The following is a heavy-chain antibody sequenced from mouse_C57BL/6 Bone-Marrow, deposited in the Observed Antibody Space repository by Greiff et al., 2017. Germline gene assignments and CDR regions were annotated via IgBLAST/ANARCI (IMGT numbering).Heavy chain of an antibody. CDR2: ISSGGSYP. Sequence: EVMLVESGGDLVKPGGSLKLSCAASGFTFSSYGMSWVRQTPDKRLEWVATISSGGSYPYYPDSVKGRFPISRDNAKNTLYLQMSGLKSEDTAMYYCARPPLYLAWFAYWGQGTLVTVSA. V-gene: IGHV5-6*02. D-gene: IGHD2-12*01. CDR1: GFTFSSYG. CDR3: ARPPLYLAWFAY. J-gene: IGHJ3*01.